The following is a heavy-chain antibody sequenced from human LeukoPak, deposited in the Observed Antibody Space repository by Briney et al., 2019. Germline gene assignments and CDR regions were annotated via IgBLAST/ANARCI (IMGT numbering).Heavy chain of an antibody. V-gene: IGHV3-48*04. Sequence: PGGSLRLSCAASGFTFSSYSMSWVRQAPGKGLEWVSYISSSSSTIYYADSVKGRFTISRDNAKNSLYLQMNSLRAEDTAVYYCARDLDGYSYGYYYYYYMDVWGKGTTVTVSS. D-gene: IGHD5-18*01. CDR3: ARDLDGYSYGYYYYYYMDV. CDR2: ISSSSSTI. J-gene: IGHJ6*03. CDR1: GFTFSSYS.